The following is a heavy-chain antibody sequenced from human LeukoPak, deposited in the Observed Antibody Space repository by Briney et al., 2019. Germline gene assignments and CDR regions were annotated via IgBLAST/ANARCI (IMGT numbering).Heavy chain of an antibody. V-gene: IGHV3-30*02. D-gene: IGHD3-10*01. J-gene: IGHJ6*03. Sequence: PGGSPRLSCAASGFTLTSYGMHWVRQAPGKGLEWVAFIQYDGSNKNYADSVKGRFTISRDYSKNTLYLQMNSLRAEDTAVYYCAKTGGDSVLYYYYMDVWGKGTTVTVSS. CDR3: AKTGGDSVLYYYYMDV. CDR2: IQYDGSNK. CDR1: GFTLTSYG.